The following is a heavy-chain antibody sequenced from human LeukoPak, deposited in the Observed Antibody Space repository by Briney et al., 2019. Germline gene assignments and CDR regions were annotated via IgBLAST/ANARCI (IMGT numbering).Heavy chain of an antibody. Sequence: GASVKVSCKASGGTFSSYAISWVRQAPGQGLEWMGGIIPIFGTANYAQKFQGRVTITADGSTSTAYMELSSLRSGDTAVYYCARDRGRNYYDSSRYYFDYWGQGTLVTVSS. CDR2: IIPIFGTA. CDR1: GGTFSSYA. D-gene: IGHD3-22*01. J-gene: IGHJ4*02. V-gene: IGHV1-69*01. CDR3: ARDRGRNYYDSSRYYFDY.